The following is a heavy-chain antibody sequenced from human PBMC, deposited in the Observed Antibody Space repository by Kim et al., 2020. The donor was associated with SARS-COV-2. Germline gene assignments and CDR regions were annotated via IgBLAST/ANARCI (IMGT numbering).Heavy chain of an antibody. CDR3: ARGDCSGGSCYPKPNDY. D-gene: IGHD2-15*01. V-gene: IGHV4-59*09. J-gene: IGHJ4*02. Sequence: LKSRVTISVDTSKNQFSLKLSSVTAADTAVYYCARGDCSGGSCYPKPNDYWGQGTLVTVSS.